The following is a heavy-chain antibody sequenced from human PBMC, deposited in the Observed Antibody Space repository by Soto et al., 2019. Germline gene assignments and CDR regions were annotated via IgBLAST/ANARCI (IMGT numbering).Heavy chain of an antibody. Sequence: QVQLVESGGGVVQPGRSLRLSCAASGFTFSSYAMHWVRQAPGKGLEWVAVISYDGSNKYYADSVKGRFTISRDNSKNTLYLQMNSLRAEDTAVHYCAREFGDSYYYGMDVWGQGTTVTVSS. D-gene: IGHD3-10*01. J-gene: IGHJ6*02. CDR2: ISYDGSNK. CDR1: GFTFSSYA. V-gene: IGHV3-30-3*01. CDR3: AREFGDSYYYGMDV.